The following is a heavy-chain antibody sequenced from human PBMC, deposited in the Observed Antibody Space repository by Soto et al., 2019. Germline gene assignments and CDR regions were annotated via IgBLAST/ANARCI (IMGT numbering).Heavy chain of an antibody. J-gene: IGHJ4*02. Sequence: EVQLVESGGGLVKPGGSLRLSCAASGFTFSSYSMNWVRQAPGKGLEWVSSISSSSSYIYYADSVKGRFTISRDNAKNSRYLQMNRLRDEDTAVYYCARDQPGYSYGYGLGYWGQGTLVTVSS. CDR3: ARDQPGYSYGYGLGY. CDR1: GFTFSSYS. D-gene: IGHD5-18*01. V-gene: IGHV3-21*01. CDR2: ISSSSSYI.